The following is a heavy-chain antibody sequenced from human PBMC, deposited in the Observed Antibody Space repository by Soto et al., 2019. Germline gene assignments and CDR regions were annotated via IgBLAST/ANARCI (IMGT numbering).Heavy chain of an antibody. Sequence: HPGGSLRLSCAASGFTFDDYTMHWVRQAPGKGLEWVSLISFDGGSTYYADSVKGRFTISRDNSKNSLYLQMNSLRTEDTALYYCAKDTGRTVVTRRGSPSYYFDYWGQGTLVTVSS. CDR2: ISFDGGST. J-gene: IGHJ4*02. D-gene: IGHD2-21*02. V-gene: IGHV3-43*01. CDR1: GFTFDDYT. CDR3: AKDTGRTVVTRRGSPSYYFDY.